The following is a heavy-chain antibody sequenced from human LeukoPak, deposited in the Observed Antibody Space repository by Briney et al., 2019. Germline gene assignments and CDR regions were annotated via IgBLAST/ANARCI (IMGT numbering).Heavy chain of an antibody. J-gene: IGHJ4*02. Sequence: PSETLSLTCTVSGGSISSSSYYWGWIRQPPGKGLEWIGSIYYSGSTYYNPSLKSRVTISVDTSKNQFSLKLSSVTAADTAVYYCARVMVRGVDYDYWGQGTLVTVSS. CDR1: GGSISSSSYY. V-gene: IGHV4-39*01. CDR3: ARVMVRGVDYDY. CDR2: IYYSGST. D-gene: IGHD3-10*01.